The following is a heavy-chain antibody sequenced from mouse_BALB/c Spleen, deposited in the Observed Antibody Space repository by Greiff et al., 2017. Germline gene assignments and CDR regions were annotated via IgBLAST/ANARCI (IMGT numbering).Heavy chain of an antibody. CDR3: ARSDDYDEGAYYAMDY. J-gene: IGHJ4*01. V-gene: IGHV1-18*01. Sequence: VQLQQSGPELVKPGASVKIPCKASGYTFTDYNMDWVKQSHGKSLEWIGDINPNNGGTIYNQKFKGKATLTVDKSSSTAYMELRSLTSEDTAVYYCARSDDYDEGAYYAMDYWGQGTLVTVSS. CDR2: INPNNGGT. D-gene: IGHD2-4*01. CDR1: GYTFTDYN.